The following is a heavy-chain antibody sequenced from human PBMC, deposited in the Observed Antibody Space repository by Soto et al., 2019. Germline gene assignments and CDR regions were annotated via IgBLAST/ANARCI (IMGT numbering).Heavy chain of an antibody. CDR1: GYTFTSYA. D-gene: IGHD1-26*01. CDR3: ARTTVGATFDY. CDR2: INAGNGNT. J-gene: IGHJ4*02. V-gene: IGHV1-3*01. Sequence: ASVKVSCKASGYTFTSYAMHWVRQAPGQRLEWMGWINAGNGNTKYAQKFQGRVTITRDTSTSTAYMELRGLRSDDTAVYYCARTTVGATFDYWGQGTLVTVSS.